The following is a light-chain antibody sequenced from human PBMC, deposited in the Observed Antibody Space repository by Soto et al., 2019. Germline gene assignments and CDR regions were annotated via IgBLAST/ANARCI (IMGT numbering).Light chain of an antibody. CDR1: QSLSDW. CDR3: QQYDTYPLT. J-gene: IGKJ4*01. CDR2: RAS. Sequence: DIQLTQSPSTLSASVGDRVTITCRASQSLSDWLAWYQQLPGTAPKLLIYRASSLADGVPSRFSGSVSGTESTLTISSLHPDDFATYYCQQYDTYPLTFGGGTTVEIK. V-gene: IGKV1-5*03.